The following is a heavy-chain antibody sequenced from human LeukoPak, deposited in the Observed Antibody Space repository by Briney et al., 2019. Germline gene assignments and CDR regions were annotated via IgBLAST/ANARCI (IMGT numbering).Heavy chain of an antibody. CDR3: ARHDSSSGDYYYYYMDV. D-gene: IGHD6-6*01. V-gene: IGHV4-39*01. CDR2: IYYSGST. J-gene: IGHJ6*03. CDR1: SGSISSSSYY. Sequence: KPSETLSLTCTVSSGSISSSSYYWGWLRQPPGKGLEWIGSIYYSGSTYYNPSLKSRVTISVDTSKNQFSLKLSSVTAADTAVYYCARHDSSSGDYYYYYMDVWGKGTTVTVSS.